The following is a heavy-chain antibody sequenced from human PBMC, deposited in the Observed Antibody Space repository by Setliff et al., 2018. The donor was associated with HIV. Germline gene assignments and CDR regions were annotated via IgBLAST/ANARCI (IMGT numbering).Heavy chain of an antibody. CDR2: IYYSGST. CDR3: ARDLITGTTGFSWFDP. CDR1: GESLSPYY. J-gene: IGHJ5*02. V-gene: IGHV4-31*11. D-gene: IGHD1-20*01. Sequence: PSETLSLTCAVYGESLSPYYWSWIRQHPGKGLEWIGYIYYSGSTYYNPSLKSRVTISVDTSKNQFSLKLSSVTAADTAVYYCARDLITGTTGFSWFDPWGQGTLVTVSS.